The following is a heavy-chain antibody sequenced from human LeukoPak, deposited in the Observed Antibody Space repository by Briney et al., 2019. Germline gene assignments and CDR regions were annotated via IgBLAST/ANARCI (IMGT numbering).Heavy chain of an antibody. J-gene: IGHJ4*02. V-gene: IGHV3-23*01. D-gene: IGHD2-2*01. CDR3: ARDLSAGMPGGFDY. CDR1: GFTFDDYA. CDR2: ISGSGGST. Sequence: GRSLRLSCAASGFTFDDYAMHWVRQAPGKGLEWVSAISGSGGSTYYADSVKGRFTISRDNSRNSLYLQMNSLRAEDTAVYYCARDLSAGMPGGFDYWGQGTLVTVSS.